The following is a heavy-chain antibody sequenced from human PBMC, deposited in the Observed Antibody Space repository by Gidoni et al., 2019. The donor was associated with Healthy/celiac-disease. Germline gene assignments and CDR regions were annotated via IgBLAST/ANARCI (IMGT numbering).Heavy chain of an antibody. Sequence: QVQLVQSGAEVKKPGASVKVSCKASGYTFTGYYMPWVRQAPGQGLEWMGWINPNSGGTNYAQKFQGRVTMTRDTSISTAYMELSRLRSDDTAVYYCARELGYCSGGSCYSSPLLSVWGQGTTVTVSS. D-gene: IGHD2-15*01. J-gene: IGHJ6*02. CDR1: GYTFTGYY. V-gene: IGHV1-2*02. CDR3: ARELGYCSGGSCYSSPLLSV. CDR2: INPNSGGT.